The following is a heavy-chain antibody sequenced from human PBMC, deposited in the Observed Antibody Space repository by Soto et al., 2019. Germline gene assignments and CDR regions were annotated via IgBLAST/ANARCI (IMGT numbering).Heavy chain of an antibody. CDR1: GGSVTSGSYS. D-gene: IGHD3-10*01. V-gene: IGHV4-61*03. J-gene: IGHJ4*01. CDR3: ARDSGSGANFDS. Sequence: QVQLQESGPGLVKPSETLSLTCNVSGGSVTSGSYSWNWIRQPPGKGLEWLGYTFYSGSTNYNTSLKIRATISIDTSKNLLSLKLASVTAADTAIYYCARDSGSGANFDSWGHGTLVTVSS. CDR2: TFYSGST.